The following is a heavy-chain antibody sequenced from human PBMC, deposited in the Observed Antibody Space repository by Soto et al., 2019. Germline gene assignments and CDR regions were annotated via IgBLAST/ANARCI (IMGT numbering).Heavy chain of an antibody. Sequence: GGSLRLSCAASGFTFSAFSMNWVRQAPGKGLEWVSYINRISNQIYYVDSVKGRFTISSDNAKSSLYLEMNSLRDEDTAVYYCARDSGYAFDIWGQGTMVTVS. CDR1: GFTFSAFS. CDR3: ARDSGYAFDI. J-gene: IGHJ3*02. D-gene: IGHD5-12*01. CDR2: INRISNQI. V-gene: IGHV3-48*02.